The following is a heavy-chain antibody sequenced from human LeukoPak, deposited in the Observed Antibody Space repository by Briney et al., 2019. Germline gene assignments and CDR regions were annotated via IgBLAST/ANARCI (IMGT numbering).Heavy chain of an antibody. V-gene: IGHV1-46*01. D-gene: IGHD4-17*01. Sequence: ASVKVSCKTSGYTFASYYMHWVRQAPGQGLEWMGIINPAGGSTVYAQNFQGRVTMTTDMSTSTVYMELSSLRSEDTAVYYCARLYYGDYAFDYWGQGTLVTVSS. CDR2: INPAGGST. CDR1: GYTFASYY. J-gene: IGHJ4*02. CDR3: ARLYYGDYAFDY.